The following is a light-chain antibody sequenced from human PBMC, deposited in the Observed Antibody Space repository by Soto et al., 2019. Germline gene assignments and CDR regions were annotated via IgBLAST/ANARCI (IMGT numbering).Light chain of an antibody. CDR3: TSFSSSTSLYV. CDR1: TRDIAGYNY. Sequence: QPALTQPASVSGSLGQSITISCTGTTRDIAGYNYISWYQQLPGKAPKLMIYQVTIRPSGISNRFSGSKSGNTASLTISGLQAEDEADYYCTSFSSSTSLYVFGTGTKVTVL. J-gene: IGLJ1*01. CDR2: QVT. V-gene: IGLV2-14*01.